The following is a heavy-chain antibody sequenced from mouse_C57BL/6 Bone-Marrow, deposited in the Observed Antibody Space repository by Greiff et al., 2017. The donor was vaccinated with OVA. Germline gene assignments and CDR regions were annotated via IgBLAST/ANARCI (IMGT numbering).Heavy chain of an antibody. CDR2: IHPNSGST. V-gene: IGHV1-64*01. Sequence: QVQLQQPGAELVKPGASVKLSCKASGYTFTSYWMHWVKQRPGQGLEWIGMIHPNSGSTNYNEKFKSKATLTVDKSSSTAYMQLSSLTSEDSAVYYCARNRSYWFAYWGQGTLVTVSA. CDR1: GYTFTSYW. CDR3: ARNRSYWFAY. J-gene: IGHJ3*01.